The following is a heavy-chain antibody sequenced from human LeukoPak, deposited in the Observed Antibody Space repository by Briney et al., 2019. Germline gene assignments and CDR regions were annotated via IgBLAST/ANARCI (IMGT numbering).Heavy chain of an antibody. Sequence: SETLSLTCTVSGGSISSYYWSWIRQPAGKGLEWIGRIDTSGNTNYKPSLKSRVTMSVDTSKKQFSLKLSSVTAADTAVYYCAREYCSSGRYYSRVSYYYYYYMDVWGKGTTVTVSS. D-gene: IGHD2-15*01. CDR2: IDTSGNT. CDR1: GGSISSYY. J-gene: IGHJ6*03. CDR3: AREYCSSGRYYSRVSYYYYYYMDV. V-gene: IGHV4-4*07.